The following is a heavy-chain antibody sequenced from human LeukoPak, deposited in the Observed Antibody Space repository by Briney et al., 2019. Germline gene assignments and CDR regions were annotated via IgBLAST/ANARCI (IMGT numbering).Heavy chain of an antibody. V-gene: IGHV3-66*01. CDR2: IYSGGIT. CDR1: GFTVSSNY. CDR3: ARDVDYGDYVHRFDY. D-gene: IGHD4-17*01. Sequence: GGSLRLSCAASGFTVSSNYMSWVRQAPGKGREWGSVIYSGGITYYADSVKGRFPIPRDNAQNSLYLQMTSLRAEDTAVYYCARDVDYGDYVHRFDYWGQGTLVTVSS. J-gene: IGHJ4*02.